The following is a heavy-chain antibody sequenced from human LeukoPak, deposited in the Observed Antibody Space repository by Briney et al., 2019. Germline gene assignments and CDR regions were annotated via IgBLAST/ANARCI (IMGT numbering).Heavy chain of an antibody. D-gene: IGHD3-22*01. CDR1: GFTFSSYA. CDR2: IWNDGSNK. V-gene: IGHV3-33*01. CDR3: ARAARQVTMIVVVLDYFDY. J-gene: IGHJ4*02. Sequence: GGSLRLSCAASGFTFSSYAMHWVRQAPGKGLEGVALIWNDGSNKYYADSVKGRFTISRDNSKNTLYLQMNSLRIEDTAVYYCARAARQVTMIVVVLDYFDYWGQGTLVTVSS.